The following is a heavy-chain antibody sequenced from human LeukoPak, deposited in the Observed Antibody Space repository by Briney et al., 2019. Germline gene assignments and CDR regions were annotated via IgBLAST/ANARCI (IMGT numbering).Heavy chain of an antibody. CDR2: IRYDGSIK. CDR1: GFTFSSYG. CDR3: ARGTAGYGDCGGVDY. D-gene: IGHD4-17*01. Sequence: PGRSLRLSCAASGFTFSSYGMHWIRQAPGKGLEWVAFIRYDGSIKYYADSVKGRFTISRDNSKDTLYLQMNSLRADDTAVYYCARGTAGYGDCGGVDYWGQGTLVTVSS. J-gene: IGHJ4*02. V-gene: IGHV3-30*19.